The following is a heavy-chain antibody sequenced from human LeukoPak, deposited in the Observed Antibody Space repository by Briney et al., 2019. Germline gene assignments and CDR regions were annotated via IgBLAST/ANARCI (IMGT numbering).Heavy chain of an antibody. CDR3: ARGALAVAVDY. V-gene: IGHV4-4*02. J-gene: IGHJ4*02. CDR2: IHRDGRT. CDR1: VVSLTTTEW. D-gene: IGHD6-19*01. Sequence: SETLSPTCGVSVVSLTTTEWWIWVRQPPGQGLEWIGEIHRDGRTNYNPSLKSRVTISVDTSKNQFSLKLSAVTAADTAVYYCARGALAVAVDYWGQGTLVTVSS.